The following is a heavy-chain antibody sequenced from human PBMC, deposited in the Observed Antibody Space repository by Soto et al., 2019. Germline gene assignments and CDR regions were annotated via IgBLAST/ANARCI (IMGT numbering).Heavy chain of an antibody. D-gene: IGHD4-17*01. CDR3: ARMTYGDYGDY. CDR1: GFIFSEYW. Sequence: EVQLVESGGGLVQPGGSLRLSCAASGFIFSEYWMSWVRQSPGKGLGGVANINPDGSEKEDVDSVMGRFTISSDNAMNSLYLQMYSLRGDDTAVYYCARMTYGDYGDYWGQGTLVTVSS. CDR2: INPDGSEK. V-gene: IGHV3-7*01. J-gene: IGHJ4*02.